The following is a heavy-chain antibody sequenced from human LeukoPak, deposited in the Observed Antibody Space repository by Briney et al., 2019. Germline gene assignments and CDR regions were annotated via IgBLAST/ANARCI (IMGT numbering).Heavy chain of an antibody. J-gene: IGHJ4*02. V-gene: IGHV3-30*18. CDR1: GFTFSSYG. Sequence: GGSLRLSRAASGFTFSSYGMHWVRQAPGKGLEWVAVISYDGSNKYYADSVKGRFTISRDNSKNTLYLQMNSLRAEDTAVYYCAKDFYDSSGYYVDYRGQGTLVTVSS. CDR2: ISYDGSNK. CDR3: AKDFYDSSGYYVDY. D-gene: IGHD3-22*01.